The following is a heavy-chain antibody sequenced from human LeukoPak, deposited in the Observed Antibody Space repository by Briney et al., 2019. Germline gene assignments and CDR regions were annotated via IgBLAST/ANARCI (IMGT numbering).Heavy chain of an antibody. J-gene: IGHJ4*02. D-gene: IGHD1-26*01. V-gene: IGHV4-34*01. CDR1: GGSFRGYY. CDR2: INHSGST. Sequence: SETLSLTCAVYGGSFRGYYWSWIRQPPGKGLEWIGEINHSGSTNYNPSLKSRVTISVDTSKNQFSLKLSSVTAADTAVYYCARGPYSGSYQSIWGQGTLVTVSS. CDR3: ARGPYSGSYQSI.